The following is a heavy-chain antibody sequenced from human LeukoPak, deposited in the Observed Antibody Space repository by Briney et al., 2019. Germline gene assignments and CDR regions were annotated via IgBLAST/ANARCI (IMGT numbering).Heavy chain of an antibody. V-gene: IGHV3-74*01. CDR2: INSDGSST. Sequence: AGGSLRLSXAASGFTFSSYWMHWVRQSPGKGLVWVSRINSDGSSTSYADSVKGRFTISRDNAKNTLYLQMNSLRAEDTAVYYCARDPGYSYGYSASDAFDIWGQGTMVTVSS. CDR3: ARDPGYSYGYSASDAFDI. D-gene: IGHD5-18*01. J-gene: IGHJ3*02. CDR1: GFTFSSYW.